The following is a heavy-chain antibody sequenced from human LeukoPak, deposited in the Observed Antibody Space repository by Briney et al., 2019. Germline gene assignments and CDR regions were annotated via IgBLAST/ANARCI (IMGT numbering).Heavy chain of an antibody. CDR3: ARDRGYSYGYYFDY. Sequence: GGSLRLSCAASGLTFSSYWMSWVRQAPGKGLEWVANIKQDGSEKYYVDAVKGRFTISRDNAKNSLYLQMNSLRAEDTAVYYCARDRGYSYGYYFDYWGQGTLVTVSS. D-gene: IGHD5-18*01. J-gene: IGHJ4*02. V-gene: IGHV3-7*01. CDR1: GLTFSSYW. CDR2: IKQDGSEK.